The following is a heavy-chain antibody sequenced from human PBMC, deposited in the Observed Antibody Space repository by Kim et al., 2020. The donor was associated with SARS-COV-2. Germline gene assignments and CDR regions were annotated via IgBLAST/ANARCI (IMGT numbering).Heavy chain of an antibody. V-gene: IGHV3-23*01. CDR2: ISGSGGST. Sequence: GGSLRLSCAASGFTFSSYAMSWVRQAQGKGLEWVSAISGSGGSTYYADSVKGWFTISRDNSKNTLYLQMNSLRAEDTAVYYCAKGPPYYDILTGYFYYYFDYWGQGTLVTVSS. CDR1: GFTFSSYA. D-gene: IGHD3-9*01. CDR3: AKGPPYYDILTGYFYYYFDY. J-gene: IGHJ4*02.